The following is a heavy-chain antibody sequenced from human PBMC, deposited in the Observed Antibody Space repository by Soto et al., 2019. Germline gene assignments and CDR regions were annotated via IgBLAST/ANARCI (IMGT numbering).Heavy chain of an antibody. CDR1: GFTVSSNY. D-gene: IGHD2-15*01. Sequence: GGSLRLSCAASGFTVSSNYMSWVRQAPGKGLEWVSVIYSGGSTYYADSVKGRFTISRDNSKNTLYLQMNSLRAEDTAVYYCARLGGGSFRLYYFDYWGQGTLVTVSS. J-gene: IGHJ4*02. CDR2: IYSGGST. V-gene: IGHV3-66*04. CDR3: ARLGGGSFRLYYFDY.